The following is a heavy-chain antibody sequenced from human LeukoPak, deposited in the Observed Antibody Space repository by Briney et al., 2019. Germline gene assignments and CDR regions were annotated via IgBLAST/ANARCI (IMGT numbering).Heavy chain of an antibody. CDR1: GFTFSNAW. CDR3: TTDDGDEETYLDY. Sequence: PGGSLRLSCAASGFTFSNAWMSWVRQAPGKGLEWVGRIKSKTDGGTTDYAAPVKGRFTISRDDSKNTLYLQMNSLKTEDTAVYYCTTDDGDEETYLDYWGQGTLVTVSS. CDR2: IKSKTDGGTT. D-gene: IGHD4-17*01. V-gene: IGHV3-15*01. J-gene: IGHJ4*02.